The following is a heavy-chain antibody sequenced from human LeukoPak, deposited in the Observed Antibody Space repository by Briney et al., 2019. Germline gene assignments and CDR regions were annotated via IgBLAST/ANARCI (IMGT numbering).Heavy chain of an antibody. V-gene: IGHV4-4*07. D-gene: IGHD4-17*01. J-gene: IGHJ4*02. CDR2: IYRSGST. Sequence: SETLSLTCTVSGGSISNYYWSWIRQPAGKGLEWIGRIYRSGSTNYNPSLKSRVTMSVDPYKNHFSLKLNSVTAADTDVYYCAREYGDFDYWGQGTLVTVSS. CDR3: AREYGDFDY. CDR1: GGSISNYY.